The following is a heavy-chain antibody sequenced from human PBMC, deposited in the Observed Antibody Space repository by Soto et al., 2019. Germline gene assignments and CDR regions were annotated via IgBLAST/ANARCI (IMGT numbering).Heavy chain of an antibody. Sequence: QVQLVESGGGLVKPGGSLRLSCAASGVTFSDYYMSWIRQAPGKGLEWVSYISSSSSHTNYADSVKGRFIISRDNAKKSLYLQMNSLRAEDTAVYYCARDYYGSGSYGWFDPWGQGTLVTVSS. CDR1: GVTFSDYY. V-gene: IGHV3-11*05. J-gene: IGHJ5*02. CDR3: ARDYYGSGSYGWFDP. D-gene: IGHD3-10*01. CDR2: ISSSSSHT.